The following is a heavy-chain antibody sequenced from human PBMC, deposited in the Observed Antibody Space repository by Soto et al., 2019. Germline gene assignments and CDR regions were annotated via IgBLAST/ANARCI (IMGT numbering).Heavy chain of an antibody. CDR3: AKWRSGIAAGFDY. V-gene: IGHV3-9*01. D-gene: IGHD6-13*01. CDR1: GFTFDDYA. Sequence: EVQLVESGGGLVQPGRSLRLSCAASGFTFDDYAMHWVRQAPGKGREWVSGISWNSGSIGYADSVKGRFTISRDNAKNSLYLQMNSLRAEDTALYYCAKWRSGIAAGFDYWGQGTLVTVSS. J-gene: IGHJ4*02. CDR2: ISWNSGSI.